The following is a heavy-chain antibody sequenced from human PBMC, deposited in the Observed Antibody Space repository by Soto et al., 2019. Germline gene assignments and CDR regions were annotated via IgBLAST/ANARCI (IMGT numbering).Heavy chain of an antibody. Sequence: QVQLQESGPGLVKPSQTLSLTCTVSGGSINSGNYYWSWIRHHPGKGLEWIGYISYSGSTSYNPSPKSRVTISVDTSKNQFSLKLSSVTAADTAVYYCARLSITANGGWFDPWGQGTLVTVSS. D-gene: IGHD6-6*01. CDR3: ARLSITANGGWFDP. CDR1: GGSINSGNYY. J-gene: IGHJ5*02. V-gene: IGHV4-31*03. CDR2: ISYSGST.